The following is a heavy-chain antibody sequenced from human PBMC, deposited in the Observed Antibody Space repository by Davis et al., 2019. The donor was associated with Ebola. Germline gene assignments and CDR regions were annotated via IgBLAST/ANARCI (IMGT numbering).Heavy chain of an antibody. CDR1: GFTFSNAW. CDR2: ISYDGSNK. CDR3: MSLSGGS. Sequence: GESLKISCAASGFTFSNAWMSWVRQAPGKGLEWVAVISYDGSNKYYADSVKGRFTISRDNARNTLYLQMNSLRAEDTAVYYCMSLSGGSWGQGTLVTVSS. V-gene: IGHV3-30*03. J-gene: IGHJ5*02. D-gene: IGHD3-16*01.